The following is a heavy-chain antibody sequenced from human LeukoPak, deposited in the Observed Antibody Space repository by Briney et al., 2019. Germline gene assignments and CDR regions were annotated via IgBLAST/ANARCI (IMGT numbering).Heavy chain of an antibody. Sequence: GGSLRLSCAASGFTFSSYAMHWVRQAPGKGLEWVAVISYDGSNKYYADSVKGRFTISRDNSKNTLYLQMNSLRAEDTAVYYYARVAGPFDYWGQGTLVTVSS. CDR2: ISYDGSNK. CDR3: ARVAGPFDY. CDR1: GFTFSSYA. J-gene: IGHJ4*02. D-gene: IGHD6-19*01. V-gene: IGHV3-30-3*01.